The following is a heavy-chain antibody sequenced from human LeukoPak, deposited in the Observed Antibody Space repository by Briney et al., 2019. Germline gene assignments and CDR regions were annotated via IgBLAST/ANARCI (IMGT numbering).Heavy chain of an antibody. Sequence: SETLSLACAVYGGSFSGYYWSWIRQPPGKGLEWIGEINHSGSTNYNPSLKSRVTISVDTSKNQFSLKLSSVTAADTAVYYCARRPTYYYDSSGYVDYWGQGTLVTVSS. CDR1: GGSFSGYY. J-gene: IGHJ4*02. V-gene: IGHV4-34*01. D-gene: IGHD3-22*01. CDR2: INHSGST. CDR3: ARRPTYYYDSSGYVDY.